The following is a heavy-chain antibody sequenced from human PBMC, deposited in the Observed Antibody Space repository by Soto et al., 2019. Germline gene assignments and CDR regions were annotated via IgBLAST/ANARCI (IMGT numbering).Heavy chain of an antibody. J-gene: IGHJ5*02. D-gene: IGHD2-2*01. V-gene: IGHV1-18*01. CDR2: SSLYSDGT. CDR3: ASVVQGAEAWFGP. Sequence: ASVKVSCKTSGYTFSNYGIPWVRQAPGQPLEWLGWSSLYSDGTNYAQKFQGRVSMTTDTSTTTAYMELRSLRSDDTAVYYFASVVQGAEAWFGPWGQGTLVTASS. CDR1: GYTFSNYG.